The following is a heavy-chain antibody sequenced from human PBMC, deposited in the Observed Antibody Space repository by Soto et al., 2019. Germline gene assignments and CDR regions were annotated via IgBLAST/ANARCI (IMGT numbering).Heavy chain of an antibody. V-gene: IGHV4-4*02. CDR3: ARGRGPYCISTSCYSNWFAP. CDR1: GGSISSSNW. D-gene: IGHD2-2*01. Sequence: SETLSLTCAVSGGSISSSNWWSRVRQPPGKGLEWIGEIYHSGSTNYNPSLKSRVTISVDKSKNQFSLKLSSVTAADTAVYYCARGRGPYCISTSCYSNWFAPWGQGTLVTVSS. J-gene: IGHJ5*02. CDR2: IYHSGST.